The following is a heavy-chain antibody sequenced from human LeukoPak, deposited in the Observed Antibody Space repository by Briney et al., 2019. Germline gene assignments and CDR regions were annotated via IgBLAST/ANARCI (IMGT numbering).Heavy chain of an antibody. J-gene: IGHJ6*02. CDR1: DESFSSSIYY. CDR3: ARGRANYYDSSGYYNLPLYYYYGMDV. Sequence: KPSETLSLTCTVSDESFSSSIYYWGWIRQPPGKGLEWIGSIYYSGSTYYNPSLKSRVFVSVDTSKNQFSLKLSSVTAADTAVYYCARGRANYYDSSGYYNLPLYYYYGMDVWGQGTTVTVSS. D-gene: IGHD3-22*01. V-gene: IGHV4-39*01. CDR2: IYYSGST.